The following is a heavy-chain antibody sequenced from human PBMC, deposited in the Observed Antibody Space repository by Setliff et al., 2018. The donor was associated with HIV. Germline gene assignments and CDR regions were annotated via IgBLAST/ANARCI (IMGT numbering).Heavy chain of an antibody. D-gene: IGHD3-10*01. J-gene: IGHJ6*03. CDR1: GYTFTSYV. CDR2: INAGNGNT. V-gene: IGHV1-3*01. CDR3: AREGKFRYYYYMDV. Sequence: GASVKVSCKVSGYTFTSYVMHWVRQAPGQRLEWMGWINAGNGNTKYSQKFQGRVTFTRDTSASTAYMELSSLRSEDTAVYYCAREGKFRYYYYMDVWGKGTTVTVS.